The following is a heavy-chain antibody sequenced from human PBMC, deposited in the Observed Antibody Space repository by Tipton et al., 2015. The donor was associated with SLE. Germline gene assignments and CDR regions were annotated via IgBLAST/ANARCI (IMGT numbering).Heavy chain of an antibody. Sequence: TLSLTCTVSGGSISSDDYYWTWIRQHPGKGLEWIGHMSYSGSTYYNPSLKSRITISVDTSKNHFSLKLSSVTAADTAVYYCARWSRRQRLIEGDYYYGLDVWGQGTTVTVSS. CDR1: GGSISSDDYY. D-gene: IGHD1-26*01. J-gene: IGHJ6*02. V-gene: IGHV4-31*03. CDR2: MSYSGST. CDR3: ARWSRRQRLIEGDYYYGLDV.